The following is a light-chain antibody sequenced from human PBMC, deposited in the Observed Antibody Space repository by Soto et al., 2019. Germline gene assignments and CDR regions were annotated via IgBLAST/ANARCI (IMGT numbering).Light chain of an antibody. J-gene: IGKJ1*01. Sequence: DIVMTQSPLSLPVNPGEPASISCRSSQSLLHSNGYNYLDWYLQKPGQSPQLLIYLGSNRASGVPDRFSGSGSGTDFTLKISRVEAEDVGVYYCMQALQTPAFGQGTKVDIK. CDR3: MQALQTPA. CDR2: LGS. V-gene: IGKV2-28*01. CDR1: QSLLHSNGYNY.